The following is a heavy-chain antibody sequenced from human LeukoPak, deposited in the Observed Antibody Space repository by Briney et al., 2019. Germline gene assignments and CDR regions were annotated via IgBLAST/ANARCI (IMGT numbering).Heavy chain of an antibody. D-gene: IGHD6-19*01. CDR3: ARSIAVAVYFDY. CDR1: GYSISSGYY. CDR2: IYHSGST. Sequence: SGTLSLTCAVSGYSISSGYYWGWIRQPPGKGLEWIGSIYHSGSTYYNPSLKSRATISVDTSKNQFSLKLSSVTAADTAVYYCARSIAVAVYFDYWGQGTLVTVSS. J-gene: IGHJ4*02. V-gene: IGHV4-38-2*01.